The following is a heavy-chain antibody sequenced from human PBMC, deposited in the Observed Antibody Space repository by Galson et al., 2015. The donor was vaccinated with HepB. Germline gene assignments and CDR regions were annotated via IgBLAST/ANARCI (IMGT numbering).Heavy chain of an antibody. CDR3: AGGGSGYYYEGGAFDY. V-gene: IGHV3-48*01. D-gene: IGHD3-22*01. Sequence: SLRLSCAASGFTFSSYSMNWVRQAPGKGLEWVSYISSSSSTIYYADSVKGRFTISRDNAKNSLYLQMNSLRAEDTAVYYWAGGGSGYYYEGGAFDYWGQGTLVTVSS. J-gene: IGHJ4*02. CDR2: ISSSSSTI. CDR1: GFTFSSYS.